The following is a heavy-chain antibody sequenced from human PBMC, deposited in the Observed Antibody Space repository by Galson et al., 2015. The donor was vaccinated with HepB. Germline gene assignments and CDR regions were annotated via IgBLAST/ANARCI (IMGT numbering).Heavy chain of an antibody. V-gene: IGHV3-21*01. CDR3: ARGYSSSTSDY. Sequence: SLRLSCGASGFTFSSYSMNWVRQAPGKGLEWVSSISSSSSYIYYADSVKGRFTISRDNAQNSLYLQMNSLRAEDTAVYYCARGYSSSTSDYWGQGTLVTVSS. CDR2: ISSSSSYI. CDR1: GFTFSSYS. D-gene: IGHD6-13*01. J-gene: IGHJ4*02.